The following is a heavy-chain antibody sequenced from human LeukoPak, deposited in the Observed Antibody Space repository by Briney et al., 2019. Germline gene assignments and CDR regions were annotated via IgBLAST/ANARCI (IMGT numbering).Heavy chain of an antibody. D-gene: IGHD3-10*01. J-gene: IGHJ5*02. Sequence: SETLSLTCAVYGGSFSGYYWRWIRQPPGKGLEWIGEINHSGSTNYNPSLKSRVTISVDTSKNQFSLKLSSVTAADTAVYYCARGRNYYGSGSYFRRNWFDPWGQGTLVTVSS. CDR2: INHSGST. CDR1: GGSFSGYY. V-gene: IGHV4-34*01. CDR3: ARGRNYYGSGSYFRRNWFDP.